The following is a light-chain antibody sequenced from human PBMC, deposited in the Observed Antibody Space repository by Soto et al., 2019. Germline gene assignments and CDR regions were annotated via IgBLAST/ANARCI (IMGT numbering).Light chain of an antibody. CDR3: QHYGSSPPNT. CDR2: GAS. CDR1: QSVTTNY. Sequence: EIVLTQSPGTLSLSPGERATLSCRATQSVTTNYLAWDQQKPGQAPRLLIYGASIRATGIPDRFSGSGSGTDFTLTISRLEPEDFAVYYCQHYGSSPPNTFGQGTKLEIK. V-gene: IGKV3-20*01. J-gene: IGKJ2*01.